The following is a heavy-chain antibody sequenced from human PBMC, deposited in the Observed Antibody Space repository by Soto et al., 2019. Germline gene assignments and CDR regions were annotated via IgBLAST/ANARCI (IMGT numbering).Heavy chain of an antibody. CDR3: ARQTGHGDYATQLDYYMDV. J-gene: IGHJ6*03. V-gene: IGHV3-66*04. Sequence: GGSLRLSCAASGFTVSSNYMSWVRQAPGKGLEWVSVIYSGGSTYYADSVKGRFTISRDNSKNTLYLQMNSLRAEDTAVYYCARQTGHGDYATQLDYYMDVWGKGTTVTVSS. D-gene: IGHD4-17*01. CDR1: GFTVSSNY. CDR2: IYSGGST.